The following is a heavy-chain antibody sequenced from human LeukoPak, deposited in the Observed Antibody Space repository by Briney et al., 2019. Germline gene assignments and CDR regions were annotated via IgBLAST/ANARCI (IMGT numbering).Heavy chain of an antibody. D-gene: IGHD6-13*01. Sequence: PSETLSLTCTVSGGSISSYYWSWIRQPPGKGLEWIGYIYYSGSTNYNPSLKSRVTISVDTSKNQFSLKLSSVTAADTAVYYCARDKAAAGSFDYWGQGTLVTVSS. V-gene: IGHV4-59*01. J-gene: IGHJ4*02. CDR3: ARDKAAAGSFDY. CDR1: GGSISSYY. CDR2: IYYSGST.